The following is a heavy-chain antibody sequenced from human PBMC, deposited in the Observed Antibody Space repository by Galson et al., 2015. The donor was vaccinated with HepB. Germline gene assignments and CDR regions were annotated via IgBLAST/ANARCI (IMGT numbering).Heavy chain of an antibody. V-gene: IGHV3-30*03. Sequence: SLRLSCAASGFTFSSYDMHWVRQAPGKGLEWVAVISYDGSNKYYADSVKGRFTISRDNSKNTLYQQMNSRRAEDTAVYYCAREGGITMIESNKGPGVHYFDYWGQGTLVTVSS. D-gene: IGHD3-22*01. CDR2: ISYDGSNK. CDR1: GFTFSSYD. CDR3: AREGGITMIESNKGPGVHYFDY. J-gene: IGHJ4*02.